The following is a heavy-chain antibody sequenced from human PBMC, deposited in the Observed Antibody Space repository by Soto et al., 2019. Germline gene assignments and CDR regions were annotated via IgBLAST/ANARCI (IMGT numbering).Heavy chain of an antibody. CDR1: GYTFTSYG. CDR3: ARSFRGGVVPAAMYDY. CDR2: ISAYNGNT. Sequence: QVQLVQSGAEVKKPGASVKVSCKASGYTFTSYGISWVRQAPGQGLEWMGWISAYNGNTNYAQKLQCRVTMTTDTSRSTADMDLRSLTSDDTAVYYCARSFRGGVVPAAMYDYWAQGTLVTVSS. V-gene: IGHV1-18*01. D-gene: IGHD2-2*01. J-gene: IGHJ4*02.